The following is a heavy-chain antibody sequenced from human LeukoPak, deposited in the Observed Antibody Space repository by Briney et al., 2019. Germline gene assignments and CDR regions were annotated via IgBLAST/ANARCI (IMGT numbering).Heavy chain of an antibody. CDR1: GGSISSYY. V-gene: IGHV4-34*01. Sequence: SETLSLTCTVSGGSISSYYWSWIRQPPGKGLEWIGEINHSGSTNYNPSLKSRVTISVDTSKNQFSLKLSSVTAADTAVYYCARGTSIVNTYYYDSSGPTTRWGQGTLVTVSS. CDR2: INHSGST. J-gene: IGHJ4*02. D-gene: IGHD3-22*01. CDR3: ARGTSIVNTYYYDSSGPTTR.